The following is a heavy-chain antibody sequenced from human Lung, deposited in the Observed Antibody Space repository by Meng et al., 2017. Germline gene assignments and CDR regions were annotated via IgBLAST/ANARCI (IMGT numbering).Heavy chain of an antibody. J-gene: IGHJ4*02. CDR2: INHSGST. D-gene: IGHD4-11*01. Sequence: HVRLQRRGAGLFNPSETLSLACVVSGGSFSDYYWSWIRQPPGKGLEWIGEINHSGSTNYNPSLESRATISVDTSQNNLSLKLSSVTAADSAVYYCARGPTTMAHDFDYWGQGTLVTVSS. CDR1: GGSFSDYY. V-gene: IGHV4-34*01. CDR3: ARGPTTMAHDFDY.